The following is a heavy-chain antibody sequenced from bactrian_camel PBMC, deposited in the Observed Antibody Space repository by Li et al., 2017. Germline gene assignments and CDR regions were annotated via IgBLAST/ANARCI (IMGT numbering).Heavy chain of an antibody. CDR2: IVDGSNV. Sequence: HVQLVESGGGSVQAGGSLGLSCKARQDIYYTYEWAWFRQAPGKEREGVAGIVDGSNVYYADSVKDRFIISRDKGENILFLQMNDLKPEDTAVYYCAASATCPPVVALASYNFNSWGQGTQVTVS. CDR3: AASATCPPVVALASYNFNS. D-gene: IGHD6*01. V-gene: IGHV3S55*01. J-gene: IGHJ4*01. CDR1: QDIYYTYE.